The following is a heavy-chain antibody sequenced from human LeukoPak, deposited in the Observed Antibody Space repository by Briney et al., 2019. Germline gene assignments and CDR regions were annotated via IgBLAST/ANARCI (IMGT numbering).Heavy chain of an antibody. J-gene: IGHJ4*02. Sequence: ASVKVSCKASGYTFTGYYIHWVRQAPGQGLEWMGRINPNSGGTNYAQEFQGRVTMTRDTSTSTVYMELSSLRSEDTAVYYCARDQWNYGDYVHWGQGTLVTVSS. V-gene: IGHV1-2*06. D-gene: IGHD4-17*01. CDR1: GYTFTGYY. CDR3: ARDQWNYGDYVH. CDR2: INPNSGGT.